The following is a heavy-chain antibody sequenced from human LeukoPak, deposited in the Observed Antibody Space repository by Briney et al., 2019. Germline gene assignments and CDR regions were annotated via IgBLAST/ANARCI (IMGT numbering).Heavy chain of an antibody. Sequence: GGSLRLSCAASGFTFSSYWMSWVRQAPGKGLEWVANIKQDGSEKYYVDSVKGRFTISRDNAKNSLYLQMNGLRVEDTAVYYCVVWGEDRSGHRFDFWGQGTLVTVSS. CDR2: IKQDGSEK. J-gene: IGHJ4*02. V-gene: IGHV3-7*01. CDR1: GFTFSSYW. D-gene: IGHD3-22*01. CDR3: VVWGEDRSGHRFDF.